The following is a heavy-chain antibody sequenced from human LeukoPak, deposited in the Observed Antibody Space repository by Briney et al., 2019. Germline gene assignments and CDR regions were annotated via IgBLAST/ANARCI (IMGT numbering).Heavy chain of an antibody. V-gene: IGHV3-43*01. Sequence: PGGSLRLSCAASGFTFDDYTMHWVRQAPGKGLEWVSLISWDGGSTYYADSVKGRFTISRDNSKNSLYLQMNSLRTEDAALYYCAKAESGYLYYFDYWGQGTLVTVSS. J-gene: IGHJ4*02. D-gene: IGHD3-22*01. CDR2: ISWDGGST. CDR3: AKAESGYLYYFDY. CDR1: GFTFDDYT.